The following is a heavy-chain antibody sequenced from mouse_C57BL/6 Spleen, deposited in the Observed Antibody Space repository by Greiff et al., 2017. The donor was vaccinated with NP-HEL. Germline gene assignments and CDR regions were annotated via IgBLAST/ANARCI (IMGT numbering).Heavy chain of an antibody. D-gene: IGHD1-1*01. J-gene: IGHJ1*03. Sequence: DVKLQESGPGLVKPSQSLSLTCSVTGYSITSGYYWNWIRQFPGNKLEWMGYISYDGSNNYNPSLKNRISITRDTSKNQFFLKLNSVTTEDTATYYGARTDYGSSYSYWYFDVWGTGTTVTVSS. CDR2: ISYDGSN. V-gene: IGHV3-6*01. CDR3: ARTDYGSSYSYWYFDV. CDR1: GYSITSGYY.